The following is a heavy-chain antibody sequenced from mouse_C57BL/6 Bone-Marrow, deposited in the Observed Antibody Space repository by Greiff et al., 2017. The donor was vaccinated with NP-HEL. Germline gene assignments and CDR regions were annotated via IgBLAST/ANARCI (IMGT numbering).Heavy chain of an antibody. J-gene: IGHJ1*03. V-gene: IGHV14-4*01. CDR1: GFNIKDDY. Sequence: EVKLMESGAELVRPGASVKLSCTASGFNIKDDYMHWVKQRPEQGLEWIGWIDPENGDTEYASKFQGKATITADTSSNTAYLQLSSLTSEDTAVYYCTTDRDVWGTGTTVTVSS. CDR2: IDPENGDT. CDR3: TTDRDV.